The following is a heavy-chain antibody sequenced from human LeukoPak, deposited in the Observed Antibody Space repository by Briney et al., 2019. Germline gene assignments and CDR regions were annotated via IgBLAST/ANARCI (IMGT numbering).Heavy chain of an antibody. Sequence: PTQTLSLTCTVAGGSISSGSYYWSWIRQPAGKDLEWSGRIYTSGSTDYNPSLKSRVTISVDTSQNQFSLKLSSVTAADTAVYCTARGIWGHDGETSRYQYNEYYYMDVWGKGTTVTVSS. V-gene: IGHV4-61*02. CDR3: ARGIWGHDGETSRYQYNEYYYMDV. CDR2: IYTSGST. CDR1: GGSISSGSYY. J-gene: IGHJ6*03. D-gene: IGHD2-2*01.